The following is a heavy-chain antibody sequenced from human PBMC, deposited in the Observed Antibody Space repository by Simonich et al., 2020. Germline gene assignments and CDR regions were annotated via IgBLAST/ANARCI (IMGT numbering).Heavy chain of an antibody. CDR2: IYYRGST. CDR3: ARHAGFAFDI. CDR1: GGSISSSSYY. J-gene: IGHJ3*02. Sequence: QLQLQESGPGLVKPSETLSLTCPVSGGSISSSSYYWGWIRQPPGKGLEWIGSIYYRGSTYYNPTLKSRVTISVDTSKNQFSLKLSSVTAADTAVYYCARHAGFAFDIWGQGTMVTVSS. V-gene: IGHV4-39*01. D-gene: IGHD6-13*01.